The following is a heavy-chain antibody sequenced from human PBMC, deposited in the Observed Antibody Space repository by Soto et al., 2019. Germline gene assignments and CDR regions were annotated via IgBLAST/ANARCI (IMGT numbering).Heavy chain of an antibody. CDR2: INPDSGGT. V-gene: IGHV1-2*02. CDR1: GYTFSDYY. J-gene: IGHJ5*02. CDR3: ARCHRGLRCHLDP. D-gene: IGHD4-17*01. Sequence: ASVKVSCKASGYTFSDYYMHWVRQAPGQGLEWMGWINPDSGGTKYTQKFQGRVTMTRDTSISTAYMELSGLRSDDTAVYFCARCHRGLRCHLDPWGQGTLVTVSS.